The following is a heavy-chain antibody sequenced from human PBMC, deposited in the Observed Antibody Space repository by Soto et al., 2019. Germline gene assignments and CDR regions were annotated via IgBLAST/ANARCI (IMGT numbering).Heavy chain of an antibody. Sequence: ASVKVSCKASDYTFINYDISWVRQAPGQGLEWMGWISTYNGNTNYAQKLQGRVTMTTDTSTNTAYMELRSLRSDDTAVYYCARGAGYYGSYYYFDYWGQGTLVTVSS. CDR2: ISTYNGNT. CDR1: DYTFINYD. CDR3: ARGAGYYGSYYYFDY. D-gene: IGHD3-10*01. V-gene: IGHV1-18*01. J-gene: IGHJ4*02.